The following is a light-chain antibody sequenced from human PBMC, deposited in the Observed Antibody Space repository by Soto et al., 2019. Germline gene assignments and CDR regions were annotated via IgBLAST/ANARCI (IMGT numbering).Light chain of an antibody. CDR2: DVN. V-gene: IGLV2-14*03. J-gene: IGLJ2*01. CDR1: RSDIGSYNF. Sequence: QSVLTQPASVSGCPGQSITISCTGTRSDIGSYNFVSWYQQHPGEVPKLILYDVNVRPSGVSNRFSGSKSGNTASLTISGLQAEDEADYYCTSWTTSTTMIFGGGTKLTVL. CDR3: TSWTTSTTMI.